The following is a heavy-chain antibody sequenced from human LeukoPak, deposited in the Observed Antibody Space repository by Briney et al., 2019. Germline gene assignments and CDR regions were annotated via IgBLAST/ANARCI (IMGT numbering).Heavy chain of an antibody. J-gene: IGHJ4*02. CDR2: IYYSGST. V-gene: IGHV4-59*12. CDR3: ARVPLIAVAGFDY. CDR1: GGSISSYY. Sequence: PSETLSLTWTVAGGSISSYYWSWIRQPPGKGLEWIGYIYYSGSTNYNPSLKSRVTISVDTSKNQFSLKLSSVTAADTAVYYCARVPLIAVAGFDYWGQGTLVTVSS. D-gene: IGHD6-19*01.